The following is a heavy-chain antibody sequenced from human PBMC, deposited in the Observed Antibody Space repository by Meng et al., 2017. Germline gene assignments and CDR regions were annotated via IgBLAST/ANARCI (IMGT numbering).Heavy chain of an antibody. D-gene: IGHD6-13*01. CDR2: INPSGGST. Sequence: ASVKVSCKASGGTFSSYAISWVRQAPGQGLEWMGIINPSGGSTSYAQKFQGRVTMTRDTSTSTVYMELSSLRSEDTAVYYCARDPSSSWYRTGFDPWGQGTLVTVS. CDR3: ARDPSSSWYRTGFDP. CDR1: GGTFSSYA. V-gene: IGHV1-46*01. J-gene: IGHJ5*02.